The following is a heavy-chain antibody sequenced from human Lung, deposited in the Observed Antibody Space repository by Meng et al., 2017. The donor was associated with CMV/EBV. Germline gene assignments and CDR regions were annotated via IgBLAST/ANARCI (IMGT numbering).Heavy chain of an antibody. D-gene: IGHD3-22*01. CDR3: ARSYYYDSSGYYYPFDY. CDR1: GFTFSSYW. CDR2: INSDGSST. V-gene: IGHV3-74*01. Sequence: LTXXASGFTFSSYWMHWVRQAPGKGLVWVSRINSDGSSTSYADSVKGRFTISRDNAKNTLYLQMNSLRAEDTAVYYCARSYYYDSSGYYYPFDYWGQGTLVXVSS. J-gene: IGHJ4*02.